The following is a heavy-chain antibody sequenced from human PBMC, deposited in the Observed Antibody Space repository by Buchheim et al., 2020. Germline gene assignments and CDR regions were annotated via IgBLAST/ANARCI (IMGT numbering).Heavy chain of an antibody. CDR2: THYSGST. CDR1: GGSISSGGYY. CDR3: AGSRKDFYGMDV. V-gene: IGHV4-31*03. Sequence: QVQLQESGPGLVKPSQTLSLTCTVSGGSISSGGYYWSWIRQHPGKGLEWIANTHYSGSTNYNPSLRSRISISIDTSRNKVSLKLSSVTAADRAVYYCAGSRKDFYGMDVWGQGTT. J-gene: IGHJ6*02.